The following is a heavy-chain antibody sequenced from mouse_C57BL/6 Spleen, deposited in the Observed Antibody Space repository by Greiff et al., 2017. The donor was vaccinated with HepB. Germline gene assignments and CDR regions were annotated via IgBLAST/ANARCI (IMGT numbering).Heavy chain of an antibody. CDR2: ISSGGSYT. J-gene: IGHJ4*01. V-gene: IGHV5-6*01. CDR1: GFTFSSYG. Sequence: EVQLVESGGDLVKPGGSLKLSCAASGFTFSSYGMSWVRQTPDKRLEWVATISSGGSYTYYPDSVKGRFTISRDNAKNTLYLQMSSLKSEDTAMYYCARDETMGTRGGGDAMDYWGQGTSVTVSS. D-gene: IGHD2-14*01. CDR3: ARDETMGTRGGGDAMDY.